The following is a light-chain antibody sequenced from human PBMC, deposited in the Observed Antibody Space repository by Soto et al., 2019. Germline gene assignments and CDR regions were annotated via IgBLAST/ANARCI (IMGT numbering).Light chain of an antibody. CDR1: QDVSSK. Sequence: EMVVTQSPATLSVSPGERVTLSCRTSQDVSSKLAWYQQKPGQPPSLLIYDASTRATGTPARFSGSGSGTEFPLAVSSLQSEDFAVYYCQQYNFWPLTFGGGTKVEIK. V-gene: IGKV3D-15*01. J-gene: IGKJ4*01. CDR3: QQYNFWPLT. CDR2: DAS.